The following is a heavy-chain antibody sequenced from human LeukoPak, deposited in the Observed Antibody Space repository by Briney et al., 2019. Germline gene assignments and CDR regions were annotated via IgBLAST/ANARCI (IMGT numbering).Heavy chain of an antibody. J-gene: IGHJ4*02. CDR2: INPNSGGGT. Sequence: ASVKVSCKASGYTFTDYYMHWVRQAPGQGLEWMGWINPNSGGGTNYAEKLQGRVTMTRDMSASTAYMELSSLRSDDTAVYYCARGEYRYGHDYWGQGTLVTVSS. CDR1: GYTFTDYY. CDR3: ARGEYRYGHDY. D-gene: IGHD5-18*01. V-gene: IGHV1-2*02.